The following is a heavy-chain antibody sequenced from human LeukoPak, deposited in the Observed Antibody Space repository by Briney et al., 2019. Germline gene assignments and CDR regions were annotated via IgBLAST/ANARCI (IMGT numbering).Heavy chain of an antibody. CDR1: GFDFSSYP. J-gene: IGHJ4*02. D-gene: IGHD3-10*01. CDR2: ISGSGGST. V-gene: IGHV3-23*01. Sequence: GGSLRLSCAASGFDFSSYPMHWVRQAPGKGLEWVSAISGSGGSTYYADSVKGRFTISRDNSKNTLYLQMNSLRAEDTAVYYCADYGSGSYLRDYWGQGTLVTVSS. CDR3: ADYGSGSYLRDY.